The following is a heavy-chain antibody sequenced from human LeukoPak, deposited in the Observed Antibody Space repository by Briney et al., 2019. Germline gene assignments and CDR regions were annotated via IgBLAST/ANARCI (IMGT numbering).Heavy chain of an antibody. CDR1: GYTFTSYG. Sequence: GASVKVSCKAHGYTFTSYGISWVRQAPGQGLEWMGWISAYNGNTNYAQKLQGRVTMTTDTSTSTAYMELRSLRSGDTAVYYCAREPYSGYDFMGYYYYGMDVWGQGTTVTVSS. CDR3: AREPYSGYDFMGYYYYGMDV. CDR2: ISAYNGNT. J-gene: IGHJ6*02. V-gene: IGHV1-18*01. D-gene: IGHD5-12*01.